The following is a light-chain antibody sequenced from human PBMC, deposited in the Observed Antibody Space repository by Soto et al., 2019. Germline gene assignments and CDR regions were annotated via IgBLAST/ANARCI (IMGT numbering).Light chain of an antibody. CDR3: QQRSNWPPALT. Sequence: EIVLTQSPATLSLSPGERATLSCRASQSVSSYLAWYQQKPGQAPRLLIYDASNRATGIPDRFSGSGSGTDVTLTISSLEPEDFAVYYCQQRSNWPPALTFGGGTKVEIK. CDR1: QSVSSY. V-gene: IGKV3-11*01. J-gene: IGKJ4*01. CDR2: DAS.